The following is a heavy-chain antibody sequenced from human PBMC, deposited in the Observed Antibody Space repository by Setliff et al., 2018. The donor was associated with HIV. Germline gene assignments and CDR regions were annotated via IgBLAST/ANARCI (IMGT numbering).Heavy chain of an antibody. CDR2: ITWNGDRA. CDR3: AKGPTGSGSSSLDF. V-gene: IGHV3-43D*03. CDR1: GFIFDDHA. D-gene: IGHD3-10*01. Sequence: PGGSWRLSCAASGFIFDDHAMHWVRQVPGKGLEWVSLITWNGDRAYYTDSVKGRFTVSRDNSKNSFYLQMNSLRDEDTGLYYCAKGPTGSGSSSLDFWGQGTLVTVTS. J-gene: IGHJ4*02.